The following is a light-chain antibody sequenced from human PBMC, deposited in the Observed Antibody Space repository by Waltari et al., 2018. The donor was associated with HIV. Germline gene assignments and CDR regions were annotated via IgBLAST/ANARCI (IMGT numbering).Light chain of an antibody. CDR2: RNN. CDR3: AAWDDSLSGYV. J-gene: IGLJ1*01. Sequence: QSVLTQPPSASGTPGQRVTISCSGSGSNIGSNTLNWYQQFPGTAPKLLIYRNNQRPSGVPDRFSGSKSGTSASLAISGLQSEDEADYYCAAWDDSLSGYVFGTGTKVIVL. V-gene: IGLV1-44*01. CDR1: GSNIGSNT.